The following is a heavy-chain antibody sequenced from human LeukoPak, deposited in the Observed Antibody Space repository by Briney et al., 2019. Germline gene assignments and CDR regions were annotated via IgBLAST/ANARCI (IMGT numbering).Heavy chain of an antibody. V-gene: IGHV4-59*01. Sequence: PSDTLSLTCTVSGGSLSSYYWSWIRQPPGKGLDSIGFIEYSGSTNYSPSLKSQVTIPMATSKNHFSLKLRPMTAAYSAVYYCARDHHYDYVWGSYRFDLWGQGTLVTVSS. CDR2: IEYSGST. CDR3: ARDHHYDYVWGSYRFDL. J-gene: IGHJ5*02. D-gene: IGHD3-16*02. CDR1: GGSLSSYY.